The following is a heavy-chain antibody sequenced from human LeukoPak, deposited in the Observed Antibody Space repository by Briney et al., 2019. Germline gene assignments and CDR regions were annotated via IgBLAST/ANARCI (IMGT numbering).Heavy chain of an antibody. J-gene: IGHJ4*02. CDR1: GFTFSSYD. D-gene: IGHD6-19*01. CDR3: ARGLYSSGWYVPELDY. V-gene: IGHV3-13*04. CDR2: ITTGGDT. Sequence: PGGSLRLSCAASGFTFSSYDMHWVRQATGKGLEWVSAITTGGDTYYSGSVKGRFTISRENAKNSLYLQMNSLRAGDTAVYYCARGLYSSGWYVPELDYWGQGTLVAVSS.